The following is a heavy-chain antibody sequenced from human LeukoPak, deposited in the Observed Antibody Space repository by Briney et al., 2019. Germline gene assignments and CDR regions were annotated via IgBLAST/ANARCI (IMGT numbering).Heavy chain of an antibody. J-gene: IGHJ4*02. CDR1: GYTFTGYY. Sequence: ASVKVSCKASGYTFTGYYMHWVRQAPGQGLEWMGWINPNSGGTNYAQKFQGRVTMTRDTSISTAYMELSRLRSDDTAVYYCASSSVVSVAGTVCWGQGTLVTVSS. D-gene: IGHD6-19*01. CDR2: INPNSGGT. CDR3: ASSSVVSVAGTVC. V-gene: IGHV1-2*02.